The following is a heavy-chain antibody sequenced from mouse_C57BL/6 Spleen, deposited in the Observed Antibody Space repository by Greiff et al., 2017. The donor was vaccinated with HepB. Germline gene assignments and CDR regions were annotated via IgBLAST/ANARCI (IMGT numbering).Heavy chain of an antibody. CDR1: GYAFTNYL. D-gene: IGHD2-3*01. V-gene: IGHV1-54*01. CDR3: ARGVYDYAMDY. J-gene: IGHJ4*01. CDR2: INPGSGGT. Sequence: QVQLQQSGAELVRPGTSVKVSCKASGYAFTNYLIEWVKQRPGQGLEWIGVINPGSGGTNYNEKFKGKATLTADKSSSTAYMQLSSLTSEDSAVYFCARGVYDYAMDYWGQGTSVTVSS.